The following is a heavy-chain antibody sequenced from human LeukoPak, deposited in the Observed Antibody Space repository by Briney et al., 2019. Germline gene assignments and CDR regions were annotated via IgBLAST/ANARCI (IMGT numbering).Heavy chain of an antibody. V-gene: IGHV1-2*02. J-gene: IGHJ4*02. CDR2: INPNSGGT. Sequence: ASVKVSCKASGYTFTGYYMHWVRQAPGQGLEWMGWINPNSGGTNYAQKFQGRVTMTRDTSISTAYMELSRLRSDDTAVYYCAKVGRVLAVAGNGLDYWGQGTLVTVSS. CDR1: GYTFTGYY. D-gene: IGHD6-19*01. CDR3: AKVGRVLAVAGNGLDY.